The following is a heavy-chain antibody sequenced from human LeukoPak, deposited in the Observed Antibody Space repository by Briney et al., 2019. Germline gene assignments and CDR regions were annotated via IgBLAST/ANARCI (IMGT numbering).Heavy chain of an antibody. J-gene: IGHJ5*02. V-gene: IGHV3-48*02. CDR2: ISGGDTTI. CDR3: ARDFLTTA. D-gene: IGHD3-22*01. CDR1: GFAFSRSA. Sequence: TGGSLTLSCTPSGFAFSRSAMTWVRQAPGKGLEWVSYISGGDTTIFHSDSVKGRFTISRDSAKNTLYLHMNSLRDEDTAVYYCARDFLTTAWGQGTLVTVSS.